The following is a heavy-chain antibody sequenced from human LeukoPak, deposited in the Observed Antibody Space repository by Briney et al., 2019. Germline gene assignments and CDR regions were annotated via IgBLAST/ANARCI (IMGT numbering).Heavy chain of an antibody. CDR2: ISGSGGST. D-gene: IGHD3-22*01. Sequence: GGSLRLSCAASGFTFSHAWMNWVRQAPGKGLEWVSAISGSGGSTYYADSVKGRFTISRDNSKNTLYLQMNSLRAEDTAVYYCAKDSGDDSSGYYSYFDYWGQGTLVTVSS. V-gene: IGHV3-23*01. J-gene: IGHJ4*02. CDR3: AKDSGDDSSGYYSYFDY. CDR1: GFTFSHAW.